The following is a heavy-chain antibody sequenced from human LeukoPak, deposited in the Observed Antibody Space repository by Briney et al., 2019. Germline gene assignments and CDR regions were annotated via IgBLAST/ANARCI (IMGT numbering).Heavy chain of an antibody. CDR2: VSYSSSYI. CDR3: ARIAVAGPAGY. CDR1: GFTFSISN. V-gene: IGHV3-21*04. D-gene: IGHD6-19*01. J-gene: IGHJ4*02. Sequence: GGPLRLSCAASGFTFSISNMNWVRQAPGKGLEWVSLVSYSSSYIYYADSVKGRFTISRDNAKNSLYLQMNSLRSEDTAVYYCARIAVAGPAGYWGQGTLVTVSS.